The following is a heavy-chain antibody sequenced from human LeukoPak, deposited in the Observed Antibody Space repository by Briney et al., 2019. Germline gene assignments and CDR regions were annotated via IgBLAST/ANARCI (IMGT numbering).Heavy chain of an antibody. CDR1: GYTFTSYY. Sequence: GGSVRVSCKASGYTFTSYYMHWVRQAPGQRLEWMGIINPSGGSTSYAQKFKGRVTMTRDTSTSTVYMELSSLRSEDTAVYYCARELPGIGEPEIRGVYYGMDVWGKGTPVTVSS. V-gene: IGHV1-46*01. CDR3: ARELPGIGEPEIRGVYYGMDV. J-gene: IGHJ6*04. CDR2: INPSGGST. D-gene: IGHD3-10*01.